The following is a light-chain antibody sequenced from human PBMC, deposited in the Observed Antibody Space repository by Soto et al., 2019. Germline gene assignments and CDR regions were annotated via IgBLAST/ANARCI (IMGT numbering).Light chain of an antibody. J-gene: IGKJ1*01. Sequence: EIVLTQSPGTLSLSPGEGATLSCRASQSVTSSYLAWYQQKPGQAPGLLIYGASSRATGIPDRFSGSGSGTDFTLTISRLEPEDFAVYYCQQYGRSPWTFGQGTKVDIK. CDR1: QSVTSSY. CDR2: GAS. CDR3: QQYGRSPWT. V-gene: IGKV3-20*01.